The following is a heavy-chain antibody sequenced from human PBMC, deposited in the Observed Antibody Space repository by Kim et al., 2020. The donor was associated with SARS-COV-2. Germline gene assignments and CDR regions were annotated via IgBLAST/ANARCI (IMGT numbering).Heavy chain of an antibody. Sequence: KFYVDSVEGRFTVSRDNAKNSVYLQMSGLRAEDTAVYYCARDDGFRSSDHWGQGTLVTVSS. D-gene: IGHD6-25*01. J-gene: IGHJ4*02. V-gene: IGHV3-7*01. CDR3: ARDDGFRSSDH. CDR2: K.